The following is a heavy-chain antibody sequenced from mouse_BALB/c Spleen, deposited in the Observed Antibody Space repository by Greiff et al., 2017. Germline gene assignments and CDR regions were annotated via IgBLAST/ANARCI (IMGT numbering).Heavy chain of an antibody. D-gene: IGHD2-10*02. J-gene: IGHJ2*01. V-gene: IGHV1S26*01. Sequence: QVQLQQSGAELMKPGASVKMSCKASGYTFTSYWMHWVKQRPGQDLEWIGHINPSTGYTEYNQKFKDKATLTADKSSSTAYMQLSSLTSEDSAVYYCARSKYGNYWGQGTTLTVSA. CDR3: ARSKYGNY. CDR1: GYTFTSYW. CDR2: INPSTGYT.